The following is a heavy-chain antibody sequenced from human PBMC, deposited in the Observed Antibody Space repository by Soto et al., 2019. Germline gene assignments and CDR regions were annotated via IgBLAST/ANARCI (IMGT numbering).Heavy chain of an antibody. Sequence: SETLSLTCTVSGGSVSSGSYYWSWIRQPPGKGLEWIGYIYYSGSTNYNPSLKSRVTISVDTSKNQFSLKLSSVTAADTAVYYCASLSRPSTVDSYYFDYWGQGTLVTVPS. J-gene: IGHJ4*02. CDR1: GGSVSSGSYY. V-gene: IGHV4-61*01. D-gene: IGHD3-9*01. CDR2: IYYSGST. CDR3: ASLSRPSTVDSYYFDY.